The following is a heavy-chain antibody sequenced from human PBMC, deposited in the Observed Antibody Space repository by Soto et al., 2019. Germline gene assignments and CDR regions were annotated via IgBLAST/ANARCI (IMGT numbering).Heavy chain of an antibody. V-gene: IGHV3-53*02. CDR2: IYSGGST. Sequence: EVQLVETGGGLIQPGGSLRLSCAASGFTVSSKYMSWVRQAPGKGLEWVSVIYSGGSTYYADSVKGRFTVSRDNSKNLLDLQRNSLPAEDTAVYDGAGDVGWYAGLDPWGRGTLVTVSS. J-gene: IGHJ5*02. CDR1: GFTVSSKY. CDR3: AGDVGWYAGLDP. D-gene: IGHD6-19*01.